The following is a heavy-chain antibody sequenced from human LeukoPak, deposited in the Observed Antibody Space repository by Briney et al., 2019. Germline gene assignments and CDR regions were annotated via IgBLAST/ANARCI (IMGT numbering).Heavy chain of an antibody. CDR3: AKGRGFRVWDPWDN. D-gene: IGHD3-16*01. V-gene: IGHV3-23*01. CDR2: ITNSGENT. J-gene: IGHJ4*02. Sequence: PGGSLRLSCAASGFTFSSYAMSWVRQAPGEGLEWVSGITNSGENTYYADSVKGRFTISRDNSKNTLFLEMNSLRVEDTAVYYCAKGRGFRVWDPWDNWGQGTLITVSS. CDR1: GFTFSSYA.